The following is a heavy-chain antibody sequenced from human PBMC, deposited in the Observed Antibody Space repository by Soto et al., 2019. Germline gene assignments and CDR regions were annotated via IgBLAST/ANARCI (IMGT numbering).Heavy chain of an antibody. CDR2: ISYEGTNK. D-gene: IGHD4-17*01. Sequence: QVQLVESGGGEVQPGRSLTISCAASGFTFSTYGMHWVRQTPGKGLAWVAVISYEGTNKFYSDSVNGRFTISRDNFKNTLTLQMNRLRADDTAVYSCAKDLQSYGDYDYYCYGMDVWGLGTRVTVSS. CDR3: AKDLQSYGDYDYYCYGMDV. V-gene: IGHV3-30*18. J-gene: IGHJ6*02. CDR1: GFTFSTYG.